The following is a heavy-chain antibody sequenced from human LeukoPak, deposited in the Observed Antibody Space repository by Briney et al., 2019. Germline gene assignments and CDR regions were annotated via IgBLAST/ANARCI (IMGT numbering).Heavy chain of an antibody. D-gene: IGHD1-7*01. CDR2: MNPNSGNT. V-gene: IGHV1-8*01. Sequence: GASVKVSCKASGYTFTTYDINWVRQATGQGLEWMGWMNPNSGNTGYAQKFQGRVTMTEDTSTDTAYMELSSLRSEDTAVYYCATDRKTGAKDYWGQGTLVTVSS. J-gene: IGHJ4*02. CDR3: ATDRKTGAKDY. CDR1: GYTFTTYD.